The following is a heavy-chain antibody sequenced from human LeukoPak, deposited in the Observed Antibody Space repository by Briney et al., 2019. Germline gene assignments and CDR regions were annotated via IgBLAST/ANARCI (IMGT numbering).Heavy chain of an antibody. CDR3: ARAPAAAGWAFGINY. CDR2: INHSGST. CDR1: GGSFSGYY. J-gene: IGHJ4*02. D-gene: IGHD6-13*01. V-gene: IGHV4-34*01. Sequence: SETLSLTCAVYGGSFSGYYWSWIRQPPGKGLEWIGEINHSGSTNYNPSLKSRVTISVDASKNQFSLKLSSVTAADTAVYYCARAPAAAGWAFGINYWGQETLVTVSP.